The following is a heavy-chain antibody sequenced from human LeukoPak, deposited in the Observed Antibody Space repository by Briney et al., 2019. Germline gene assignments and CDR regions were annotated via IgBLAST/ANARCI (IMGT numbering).Heavy chain of an antibody. Sequence: GGSLRLSCAASGFTVSSNYMSWVRQAPGKGLEWVSVIYSGGSTYYADSVKGRFTISRDNSKNTLYLQMNSLRAEDTAVYYCARSSMVRGALDAFDIWGQGTMVTVSS. J-gene: IGHJ3*02. CDR2: IYSGGST. D-gene: IGHD3-10*01. CDR3: ARSSMVRGALDAFDI. CDR1: GFTVSSNY. V-gene: IGHV3-53*01.